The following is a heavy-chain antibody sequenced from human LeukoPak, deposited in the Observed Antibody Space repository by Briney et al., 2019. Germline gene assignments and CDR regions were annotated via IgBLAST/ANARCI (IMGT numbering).Heavy chain of an antibody. CDR3: ARDRARDYYSSGSYYIFDY. Sequence: ASVKVSCKASGYTFTSYGISWVRQAPGQGLEWMGWISAYNGNTNYAQKLQGRVTMTTDTSTSTAYMELRSLRSDDTAVYYCARDRARDYYSSGSYYIFDYWGQGTLVTVSS. J-gene: IGHJ4*02. CDR1: GYTFTSYG. V-gene: IGHV1-18*01. CDR2: ISAYNGNT. D-gene: IGHD3-10*01.